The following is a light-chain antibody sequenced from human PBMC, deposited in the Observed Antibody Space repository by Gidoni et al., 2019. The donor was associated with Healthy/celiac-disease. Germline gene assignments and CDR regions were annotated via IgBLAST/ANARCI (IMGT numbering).Light chain of an antibody. Sequence: EIVLTQSPATLSLSPGERATLSCRASQSVSSYLALYQQKPGQAPRLLIYDASNRATGIPARFSGSGSGTDFTRTISSLEPEDFAVYYCQQRSNWPRTFGQGTKVEIK. CDR3: QQRSNWPRT. V-gene: IGKV3-11*01. CDR2: DAS. CDR1: QSVSSY. J-gene: IGKJ1*01.